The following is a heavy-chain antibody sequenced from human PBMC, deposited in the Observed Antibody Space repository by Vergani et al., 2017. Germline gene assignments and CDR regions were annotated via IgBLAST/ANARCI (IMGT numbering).Heavy chain of an antibody. CDR1: GFTFSSYA. V-gene: IGHV3-23*01. CDR2: ISGSGGSP. J-gene: IGHJ4*02. CDR3: AKVTSASGSGAY. D-gene: IGHD3-10*01. Sequence: EVQLLESGGGLVQPGGSLRLSCAASGFTFSSYAMSWVRRAPGKGLEWVSAISGSGGSPYYADSVKGRFTISRDNSKNTLYLQMNSLRAEDTAVYYCAKVTSASGSGAYWGQGTLVTVSS.